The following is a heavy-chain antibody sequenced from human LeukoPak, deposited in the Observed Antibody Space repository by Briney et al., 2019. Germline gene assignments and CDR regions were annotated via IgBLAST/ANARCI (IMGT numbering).Heavy chain of an antibody. V-gene: IGHV3-73*01. D-gene: IGHD6-13*01. Sequence: GGSLRLSCAASGFTFSGSAMHWVRQASGKGLEWLGRIRSKADSYTTAYAASVKGRFIVSRDDSKNTAYLQMNSPKTEDTAVYYCRAAADLNDYWGQGTLVTVSS. CDR3: RAAADLNDY. CDR2: IRSKADSYTT. J-gene: IGHJ4*02. CDR1: GFTFSGSA.